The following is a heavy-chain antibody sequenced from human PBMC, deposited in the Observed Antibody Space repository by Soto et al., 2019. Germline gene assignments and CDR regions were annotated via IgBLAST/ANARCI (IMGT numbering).Heavy chain of an antibody. CDR3: ARGDIVVVPAAPPHYYYGMDV. CDR1: GFTFSSYG. D-gene: IGHD2-2*01. V-gene: IGHV3-33*01. CDR2: IWYDGSNK. Sequence: GGALRLSCAASGFTFSSYGMHWVLQAPGKGLEWVAVIWYDGSNKYYADSVKGRFTISRDNSKNTLYLQMNSLRAEDTAVYYCARGDIVVVPAAPPHYYYGMDVWGQGTTVTVSS. J-gene: IGHJ6*02.